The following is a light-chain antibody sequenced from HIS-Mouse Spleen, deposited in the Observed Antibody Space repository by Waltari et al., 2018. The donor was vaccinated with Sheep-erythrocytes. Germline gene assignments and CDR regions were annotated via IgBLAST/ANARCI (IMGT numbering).Light chain of an antibody. J-gene: IGLJ2*01. CDR1: NLGDKY. CDR3: QAWDSSIVV. V-gene: IGLV3-1*01. CDR2: QDT. Sequence: SSELTQPPSVSVSPGQTASITCSGDNLGDKYVCWYQQKPGQSPVLVIYQDTKRPSGIPERFSGSNSGNTATLTISGTQAMDEADYYCQAWDSSIVVFGGGTKLTVL.